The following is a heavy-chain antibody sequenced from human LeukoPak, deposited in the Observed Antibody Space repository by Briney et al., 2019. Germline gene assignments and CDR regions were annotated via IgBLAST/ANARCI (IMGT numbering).Heavy chain of an antibody. CDR3: ARGGADLDY. CDR2: IYYSGDT. Sequence: PSQTLSLTCTVSGASISSGDYYWSWIRQPPGKGLEWIGYIYYSGDTYYNPSLKGRVTMSVDTSKNQFSLKLSSVTAADTAVYYCARGGADLDYWGQGTLVTVSS. CDR1: GASISSGDYY. J-gene: IGHJ4*02. V-gene: IGHV4-30-4*01. D-gene: IGHD3-16*01.